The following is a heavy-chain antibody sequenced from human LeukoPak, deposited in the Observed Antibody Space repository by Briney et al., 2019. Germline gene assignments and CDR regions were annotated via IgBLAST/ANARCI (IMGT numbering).Heavy chain of an antibody. CDR1: GGSISSSSYY. J-gene: IGHJ5*02. D-gene: IGHD3-10*01. CDR2: IYYSGST. Sequence: SETLSLTCTVSGGSISSSSYYWGWIRQPPGKGLEWIGSIYYSGSTYYNPSLKSRVTISIDTSKNQFSLRLSSVTAADTAVYYCASIRRDRWFGELKRHWFDPWGQGTLVTVSS. V-gene: IGHV4-39*07. CDR3: ASIRRDRWFGELKRHWFDP.